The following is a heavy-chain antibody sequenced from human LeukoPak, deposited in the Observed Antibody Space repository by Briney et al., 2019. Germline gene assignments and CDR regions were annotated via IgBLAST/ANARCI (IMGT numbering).Heavy chain of an antibody. CDR3: ARRAHCSSTGCHYYYYYYMDV. J-gene: IGHJ6*03. D-gene: IGHD2-2*01. Sequence: PSETLSLTCAVSGYSISSGYYWGWIRQPPGKGLEWIGSIYHSGSTYYNPSLKSRVTISVDTSKNQFSLKLSSVTAADTAVYYCARRAHCSSTGCHYYYYYYMDVWGKGTTVTVSS. CDR2: IYHSGST. CDR1: GYSISSGYY. V-gene: IGHV4-38-2*01.